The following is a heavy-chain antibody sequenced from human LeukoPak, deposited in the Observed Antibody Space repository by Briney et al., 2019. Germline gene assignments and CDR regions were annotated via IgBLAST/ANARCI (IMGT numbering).Heavy chain of an antibody. CDR3: AKPDGIAATEV. CDR1: GFTFSTYV. D-gene: IGHD6-6*01. J-gene: IGHJ4*02. V-gene: IGHV3-23*01. Sequence: GGSLRLSCAASGFTFSTYVMSWVRQAPGKALEWVSSISGSGGNTYYADSVKGRFTISRDNSKNTLSLQMNSLRAEDTAIYYCAKPDGIAATEVWGQGTLVTVSS. CDR2: ISGSGGNT.